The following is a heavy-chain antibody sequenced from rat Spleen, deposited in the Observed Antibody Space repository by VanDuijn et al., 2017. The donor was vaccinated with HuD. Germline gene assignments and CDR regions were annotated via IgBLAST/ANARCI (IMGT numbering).Heavy chain of an antibody. CDR2: IWNTGGT. CDR1: GNSLSSNG. D-gene: IGHD1-4*01. J-gene: IGHJ3*01. Sequence: QVQLKESGPGLVQPSQTLSLSCTVSGNSLSSNGISWVRQPPGKGLEWMGVIWNTGGTRYNSALKSRLSITKDTPKSQVFLKMNSLQREDTATYYCARDENGYINHWFAYWGQGTLVTVSS. CDR3: ARDENGYINHWFAY. V-gene: IGHV2-41*01.